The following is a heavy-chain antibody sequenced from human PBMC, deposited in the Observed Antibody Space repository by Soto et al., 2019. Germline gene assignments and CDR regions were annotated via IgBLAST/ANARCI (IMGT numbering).Heavy chain of an antibody. CDR1: GFTFSSYW. CDR3: AGVEAWCSTSCSSVFDY. J-gene: IGHJ4*02. V-gene: IGHV3-74*03. Sequence: EVQLVEAGGGLVQPGGSLRLSCAASGFTFSSYWMHWVRQAPGKGLVWVSRINSDGSSTTYADSVKGRFTISRDNAKKMLDLPMHSLRADGTAVYYCAGVEAWCSTSCSSVFDYWGQGTLVTVSS. D-gene: IGHD2-2*01. CDR2: INSDGSST.